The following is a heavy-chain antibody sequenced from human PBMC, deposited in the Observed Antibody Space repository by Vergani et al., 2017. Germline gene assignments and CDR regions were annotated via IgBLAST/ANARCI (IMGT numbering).Heavy chain of an antibody. CDR1: GGSFSGYY. CDR3: ARHTHIYYDSSAASAAGYYYYGMDV. Sequence: QVQLQQWGAGLLKPSETLSLTCAVYGGSFSGYYWSWIRQPPGKGLEWIGEINHSGSTNYNPSLKSRVTISVDTSKNQFSLKLSSVTAADTAVYYCARHTHIYYDSSAASAAGYYYYGMDVWGQGP. CDR2: INHSGST. D-gene: IGHD3-22*01. V-gene: IGHV4-34*01. J-gene: IGHJ6*02.